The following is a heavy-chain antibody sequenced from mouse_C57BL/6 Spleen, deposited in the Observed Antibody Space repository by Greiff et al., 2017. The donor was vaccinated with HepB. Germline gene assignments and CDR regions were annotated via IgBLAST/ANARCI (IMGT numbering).Heavy chain of an antibody. J-gene: IGHJ3*01. CDR2: IHPNSGST. Sequence: QVQLQQPGAELVKPGASVKLSCKASGYTFTSYWMHWVKQRPGQGLEWIGMIHPNSGSTNYNEKFKSKATLTVDKSSSTAYMQLSSLTSEDSAVYYCARWGLRHGFAYWGQGTLVTVSA. CDR3: ARWGLRHGFAY. CDR1: GYTFTSYW. V-gene: IGHV1-64*01. D-gene: IGHD2-4*01.